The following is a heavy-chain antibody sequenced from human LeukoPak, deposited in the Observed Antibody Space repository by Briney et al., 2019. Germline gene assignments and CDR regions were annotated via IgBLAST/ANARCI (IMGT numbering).Heavy chain of an antibody. Sequence: ALVKVSCKSSGYTFTDYFLHWVRQAPGRGLEWMGFIDPLTGGAHYAQKFQDWVSLTRDTSIDTAFMELSSLRSDATAIYYCARDFLGRTNGGSNYFGMGVWGQGTTVTVSS. D-gene: IGHD2-8*01. CDR3: ARDFLGRTNGGSNYFGMGV. V-gene: IGHV1-2*04. CDR2: IDPLTGGA. J-gene: IGHJ6*02. CDR1: GYTFTDYF.